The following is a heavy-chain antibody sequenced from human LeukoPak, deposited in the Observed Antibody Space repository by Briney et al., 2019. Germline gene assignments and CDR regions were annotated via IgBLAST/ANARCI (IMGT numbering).Heavy chain of an antibody. Sequence: GGSLRLSCAASGFTFSSNGMHWVRQAPGKGLEWVAVISYDGGNKYYADSVKGRFTISRDNSKNTLYLQMNSLRAEDTAVYYCARTGNRITMVRAFDYWGQGTLVTVSS. CDR2: ISYDGGNK. CDR3: ARTGNRITMVRAFDY. J-gene: IGHJ4*02. V-gene: IGHV3-30*03. D-gene: IGHD3-10*01. CDR1: GFTFSSNG.